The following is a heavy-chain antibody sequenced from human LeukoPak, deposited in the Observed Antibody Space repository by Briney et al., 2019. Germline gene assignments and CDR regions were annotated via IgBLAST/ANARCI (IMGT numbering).Heavy chain of an antibody. CDR3: ARATTVTTFFDY. Sequence: GGSLRLSCAASGFTVSSNYMTWVRQAPGKGLEWVSIIYAGGMTYYADSVKGRFTISRDNSKNMLYLQMNSLRAEDTAVYYCARATTVTTFFDYWGQGTLVTVSS. CDR2: IYAGGMT. D-gene: IGHD4-17*01. J-gene: IGHJ4*02. CDR1: GFTVSSNY. V-gene: IGHV3-66*01.